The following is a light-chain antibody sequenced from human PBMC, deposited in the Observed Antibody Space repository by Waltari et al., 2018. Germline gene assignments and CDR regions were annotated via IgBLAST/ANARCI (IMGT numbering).Light chain of an antibody. CDR1: SSNVGGYNY. V-gene: IGLV2-14*03. J-gene: IGLJ3*02. CDR2: DVS. CDR3: SSYTTSSTRV. Sequence: QSALTQPSPVPGSPGPAMPTTCTGTSSNVGGYNYLSWYQQHPGKAPKLMIYDVSNRPSGVSIRFSGSKSGNTASLTISGLQAEDEADYYCSSYTTSSTRVFGGGTKLTVL.